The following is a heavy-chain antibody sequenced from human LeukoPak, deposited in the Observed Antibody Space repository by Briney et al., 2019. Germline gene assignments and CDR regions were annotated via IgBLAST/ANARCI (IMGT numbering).Heavy chain of an antibody. CDR1: GGSISSGSYY. Sequence: SQTLSLTCTVSGGSISSGSYYWSWIRQPAGKGLEWIGRIYTSGSTNYNPSLKSRVTISVDTSKNQFSLKLSSVTAADTAVYYCASSYYDFWSGYRGGAFDIWGQGTMVTVSS. D-gene: IGHD3-3*01. J-gene: IGHJ3*02. V-gene: IGHV4-61*02. CDR3: ASSYYDFWSGYRGGAFDI. CDR2: IYTSGST.